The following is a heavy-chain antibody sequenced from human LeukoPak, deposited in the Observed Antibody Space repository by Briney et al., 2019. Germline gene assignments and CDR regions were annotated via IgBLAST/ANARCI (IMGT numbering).Heavy chain of an antibody. CDR1: RFIFSNCW. V-gene: IGHV3-7*01. CDR3: ARDREGATFSAFDI. D-gene: IGHD1-26*01. J-gene: IGHJ3*02. CDR2: IKQDGSDK. Sequence: GGSLRLSCAASRFIFSNCWMSWVRQAPGKGLEWVANIKQDGSDKYYVDSVNGRFPISRDNAKNSLYLQMNSLRAEDAAVYYCARDREGATFSAFDIWGQGTMVTVSS.